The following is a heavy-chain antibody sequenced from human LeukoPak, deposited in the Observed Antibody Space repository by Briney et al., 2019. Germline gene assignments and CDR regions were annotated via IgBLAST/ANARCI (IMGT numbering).Heavy chain of an antibody. J-gene: IGHJ4*02. CDR2: ISGSGGGT. CDR1: GFTFSSYA. V-gene: IGHV3-23*01. D-gene: IGHD2-15*01. CDR3: AKLAGQTDS. Sequence: GGPLRLSCAASGFTFSSYAMSWVRQAPGKGLEWVSAISGSGGGTYYGDSVKGRFTISRDKYKNTLYLQMNSLRAEDAAVYFCAKLAGQTDSWGQGTLVTVSS.